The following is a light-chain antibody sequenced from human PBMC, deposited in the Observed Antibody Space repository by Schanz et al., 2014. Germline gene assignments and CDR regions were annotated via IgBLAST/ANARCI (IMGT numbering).Light chain of an antibody. V-gene: IGLV2-8*01. J-gene: IGLJ2*01. CDR1: SSDVGGYNY. CDR3: SSYAGSNNYVV. CDR2: EVI. Sequence: QSALTQPPSASGSPGQSVAISCTGTSSDVGGYNYVSWYQQHPGKAPKLMIYEVIMRPSGVPDRFSGSKSGNTASLTVSGLQAEDEADYYCSSYAGSNNYVVFGGGTKVTVL.